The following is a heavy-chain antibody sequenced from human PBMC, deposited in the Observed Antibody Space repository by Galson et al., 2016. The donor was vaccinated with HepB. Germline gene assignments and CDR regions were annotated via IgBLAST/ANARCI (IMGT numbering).Heavy chain of an antibody. CDR1: GFIFSSYT. Sequence: SLRLSCAASGFIFSSYTLYWVRQAPGKGLEWMSLISFDGNKKFYADSVKGRFTISRDNSRNTLYLQMDSLRAEDTAVYYCAKFYSSSTNLVSYYYMDVWGEGTTVIVSS. J-gene: IGHJ6*03. V-gene: IGHV3-30-3*01. CDR3: AKFYSSSTNLVSYYYMDV. CDR2: ISFDGNKK. D-gene: IGHD2-2*01.